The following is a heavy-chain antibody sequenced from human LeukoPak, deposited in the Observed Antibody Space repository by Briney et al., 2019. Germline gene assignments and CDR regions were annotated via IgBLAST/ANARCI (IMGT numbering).Heavy chain of an antibody. CDR3: AKGKAAMVLYYYGMDV. Sequence: GGSLRLSCEASGFTFSSYAMSWVRQAPGKGLEWVSAISGSGGSTYYADSVKGRFTISRDNSKNTLYLQMNSLRAEDTAVYYCAKGKAAMVLYYYGMDVWGQGTTVTVSS. V-gene: IGHV3-23*01. J-gene: IGHJ6*02. CDR1: GFTFSSYA. CDR2: ISGSGGST. D-gene: IGHD5-18*01.